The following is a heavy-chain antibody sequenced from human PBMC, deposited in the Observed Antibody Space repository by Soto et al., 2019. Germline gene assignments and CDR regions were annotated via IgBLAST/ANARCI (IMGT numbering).Heavy chain of an antibody. Sequence: VQLVQSGAEVKRPGASVKVSCKAPDYTFTNFGISWVRQVPGQGLDGIGWISANNGNTNDAQNFQGRITMTTDTATSTADMERRSLRSDDTAVYYCAGGGTPIDYWGQGTLVTVSS. CDR1: DYTFTNFG. CDR3: AGGGTPIDY. V-gene: IGHV1-18*01. J-gene: IGHJ4*02. D-gene: IGHD3-16*01. CDR2: ISANNGNT.